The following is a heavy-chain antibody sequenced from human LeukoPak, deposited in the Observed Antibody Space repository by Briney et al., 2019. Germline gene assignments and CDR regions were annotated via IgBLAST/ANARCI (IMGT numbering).Heavy chain of an antibody. V-gene: IGHV3-7*03. CDR2: IKQDGSEK. CDR1: GFTLSNSW. J-gene: IGHJ3*02. CDR3: ARATSAYYYPDAFDI. Sequence: GGSLRLSCVVSGFTLSNSWMSWVRQVPGKGLEWVANIKQDGSEKYYVDSVKGRFTISRDNAKNSLYLQMSSLRAEDTAVYYCARATSAYYYPDAFDIWGQGTMVTVSS. D-gene: IGHD3-22*01.